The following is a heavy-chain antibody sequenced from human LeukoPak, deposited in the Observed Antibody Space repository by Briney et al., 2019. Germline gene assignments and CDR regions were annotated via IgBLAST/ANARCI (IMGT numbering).Heavy chain of an antibody. J-gene: IGHJ4*02. CDR1: GYSFTSYW. CDR2: IYPGDSDT. V-gene: IGHV5-51*01. CDR3: ARLSAARSFDY. D-gene: IGHD6-6*01. Sequence: RGESLKISCKGSGYSFTSYWIAWVRQMPGKGLEWMGIIYPGDSDTRYSPSFQGQVTISADKSISTAHLQWSSLKASDTAMYYCARLSAARSFDYWGQGTLVTVSS.